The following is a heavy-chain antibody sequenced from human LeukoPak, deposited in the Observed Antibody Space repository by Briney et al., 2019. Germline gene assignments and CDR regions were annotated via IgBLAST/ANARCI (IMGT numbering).Heavy chain of an antibody. CDR3: ARGGEDYDGGSDY. D-gene: IGHD4-17*01. J-gene: IGHJ4*02. CDR1: GFTFSSYS. Sequence: QSGGSLRLSCAASGFTFSSYSMNWVRQAPGKGLEWVSYISSSSSTIYYADSVKGRFTISRDNAKNSLYLQMNSLRAEDTAVYYCARGGEDYDGGSDYWGQGTLVTVSS. CDR2: ISSSSSTI. V-gene: IGHV3-48*01.